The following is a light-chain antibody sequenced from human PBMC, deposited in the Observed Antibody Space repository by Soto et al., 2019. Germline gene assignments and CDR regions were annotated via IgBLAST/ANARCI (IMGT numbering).Light chain of an antibody. CDR1: SSNIGRNT. Sequence: QSVRNQPPSAFWTPGQRVTISFFGSSSNIGRNTVNWYQQLPGTAPKLLIYSNNQRPSGVPDRFSGSKSGTSAFLAISGLQSEDEADYYCAAWDDSLNGYVFGTGTKVTVL. J-gene: IGLJ1*01. CDR3: AAWDDSLNGYV. V-gene: IGLV1-44*01. CDR2: SNN.